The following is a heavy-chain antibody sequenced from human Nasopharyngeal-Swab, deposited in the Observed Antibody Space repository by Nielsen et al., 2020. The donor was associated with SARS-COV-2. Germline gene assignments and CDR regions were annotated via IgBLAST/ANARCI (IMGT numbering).Heavy chain of an antibody. CDR3: SKDGNTRGFDY. D-gene: IGHD1-26*01. CDR2: ISYDGSNK. CDR1: GFTFSSYG. Sequence: GESLKIPCAASGFTFSSYGMHWVRQAPGKGLEWVAVISYDGSNKYYADSVKGRFTISRDNSKNTLYLQMNSLRAEDTAVYYCSKDGNTRGFDYWGQGTLVTVSS. J-gene: IGHJ4*02. V-gene: IGHV3-30*18.